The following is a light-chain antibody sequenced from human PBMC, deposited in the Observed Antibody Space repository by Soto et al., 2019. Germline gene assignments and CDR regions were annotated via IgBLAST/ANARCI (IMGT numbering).Light chain of an antibody. CDR2: SNN. J-gene: IGLJ2*01. V-gene: IGLV1-44*01. CDR3: AAWDDSLNGVV. CDR1: SFNIGSNT. Sequence: QAVVTQPPSASGTPGQRVTISCSGSSFNIGSNTVNWYQQLPGTAPKVLIYSNNQRPSGVPDRFSGSKSGTSASLAISGLQSEDEADYYCAAWDDSLNGVVFGGGTKVTVL.